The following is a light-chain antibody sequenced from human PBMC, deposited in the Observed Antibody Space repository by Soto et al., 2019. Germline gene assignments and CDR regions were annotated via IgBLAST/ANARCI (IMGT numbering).Light chain of an antibody. CDR1: QSVLYSSNNKNY. CDR2: WAP. J-gene: IGKJ2*01. CDR3: QQYLSSLPT. V-gene: IGKV4-1*01. Sequence: DIVMTQFPDSLAVSLGERATIKCKSSQSVLYSSNNKNYLAWYQQRPGQPPKLLTSWAPTRESGVPDRFSGSGSGTDFTLIIDNLQAEDVAVYYCQQYLSSLPTFGQGTKLEIK.